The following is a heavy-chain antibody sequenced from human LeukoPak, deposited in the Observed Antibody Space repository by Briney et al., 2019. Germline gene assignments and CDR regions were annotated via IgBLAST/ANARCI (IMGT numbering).Heavy chain of an antibody. J-gene: IGHJ4*02. V-gene: IGHV3-33*01. CDR1: GFTFSSYG. CDR2: IWYDGSNK. Sequence: GGSLRLSCAASGFTFSSYGMHWVRQAPGKGLEWVAVIWYDGSNKYYADSVKGRFTISRDNSKSTLYLQMNSLRAEDTAVYYCARAPSSTGEPRYSDYWGQGTLVTVSS. D-gene: IGHD2-2*01. CDR3: ARAPSSTGEPRYSDY.